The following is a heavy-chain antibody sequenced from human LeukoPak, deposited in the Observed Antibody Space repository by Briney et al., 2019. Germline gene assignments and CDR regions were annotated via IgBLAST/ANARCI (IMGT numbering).Heavy chain of an antibody. CDR2: IYYTGTT. Sequence: SGALSLTCTVSGGSISTYYWSWIRQPPGKGLEWIGYIYYTGTTNYNPSLKSRVTISVDTSKNQFSLKLRPVTAADTAVYYCVRERDDAFEIWSQGTMVTVSS. V-gene: IGHV4-59*01. CDR1: GGSISTYY. J-gene: IGHJ3*02. CDR3: VRERDDAFEI.